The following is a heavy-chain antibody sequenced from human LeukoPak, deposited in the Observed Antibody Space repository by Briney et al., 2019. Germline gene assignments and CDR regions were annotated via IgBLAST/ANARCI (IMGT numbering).Heavy chain of an antibody. Sequence: ASVKVSCKASGGTFIIYAISWVRQAPGQGLEWMGGIIPIFGTANYAQKFQGRVTITAEESTSTAYTELSSLRSEDTAVYYCVISEYYGSGSYYSLDYWGQGTLVTVSS. CDR3: VISEYYGSGSYYSLDY. J-gene: IGHJ4*02. CDR1: GGTFIIYA. CDR2: IIPIFGTA. V-gene: IGHV1-69*13. D-gene: IGHD3-10*01.